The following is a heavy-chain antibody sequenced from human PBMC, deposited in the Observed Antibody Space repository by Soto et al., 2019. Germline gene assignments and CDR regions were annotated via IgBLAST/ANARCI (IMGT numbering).Heavy chain of an antibody. CDR1: GFTSRSYA. J-gene: IGHJ6*02. CDR2: ISGSGGRT. Sequence: GGSLRLSCAASGFTSRSYAMSLVRQAPGKGLECVSGISGSGGRTYYADSVKGRFTTSRDNSKNTLYLQMNSLRANDTAIYFCAKDNIEYYYECRRNSRYYGLDVWGQGTTVTVSS. V-gene: IGHV3-23*01. D-gene: IGHD3-22*01. CDR3: AKDNIEYYYECRRNSRYYGLDV.